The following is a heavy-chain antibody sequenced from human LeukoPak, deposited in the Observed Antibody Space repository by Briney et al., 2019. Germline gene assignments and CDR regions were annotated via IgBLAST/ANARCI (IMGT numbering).Heavy chain of an antibody. J-gene: IGHJ4*02. CDR2: VSGSAGST. CDR3: AKDNGGGSRNFDY. D-gene: IGHD2-15*01. V-gene: IGHV3-23*01. Sequence: GGTLRLSCAASGFTFNNYAMSWVRQAPGKGLEWVSAVSGSAGSTYYADSVKGRFTISRDNPKNMLYLQMNSLRTEDTAVYYCAKDNGGGSRNFDYWGQGTLVTVSS. CDR1: GFTFNNYA.